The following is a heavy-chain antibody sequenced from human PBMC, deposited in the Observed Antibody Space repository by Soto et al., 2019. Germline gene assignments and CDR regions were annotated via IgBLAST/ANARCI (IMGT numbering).Heavy chain of an antibody. Sequence: QVQLVQSGAEVKKPGASVKVSCKVSGYTLTELSMHWVRQAPGKGLEWMGGFDPEDGETIYAQKFQGRVTMTEDTSTDTAYMELSSLRSEDTAVYYCATGGYCSSTSCSYNWFDPWGQGTLVTVSS. J-gene: IGHJ5*02. CDR3: ATGGYCSSTSCSYNWFDP. CDR2: FDPEDGET. CDR1: GYTLTELS. V-gene: IGHV1-24*01. D-gene: IGHD2-2*01.